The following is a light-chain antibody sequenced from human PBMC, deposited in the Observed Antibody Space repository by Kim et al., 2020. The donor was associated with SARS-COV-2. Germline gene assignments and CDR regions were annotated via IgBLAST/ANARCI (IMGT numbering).Light chain of an antibody. CDR3: QQYGSSPPVT. V-gene: IGKV3-20*01. Sequence: PGERATRSCRASQSVSSSYLAWYQQKPGQAPRLLIYGASSRATGIPDRFSGSGSGTDFTLTISRLEPEDFAVYYCQQYGSSPPVTFGQGTKVEIK. J-gene: IGKJ1*01. CDR1: QSVSSSY. CDR2: GAS.